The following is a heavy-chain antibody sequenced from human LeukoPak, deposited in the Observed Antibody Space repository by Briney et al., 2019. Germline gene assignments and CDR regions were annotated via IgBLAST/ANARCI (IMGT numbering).Heavy chain of an antibody. CDR2: ISSSGSTI. D-gene: IGHD6-6*01. CDR3: AKGSVAGRQRAPPKEWFDP. V-gene: IGHV3-48*03. Sequence: GGSLRLSCAASGFTFSSYEMNWVRQAPGKGLEWVSYISSSGSTIYYADSVKGRFTISRDNAKNSLYLQMNSLRAEDTAVYYCAKGSVAGRQRAPPKEWFDPWGQGTLVTVSS. J-gene: IGHJ5*02. CDR1: GFTFSSYE.